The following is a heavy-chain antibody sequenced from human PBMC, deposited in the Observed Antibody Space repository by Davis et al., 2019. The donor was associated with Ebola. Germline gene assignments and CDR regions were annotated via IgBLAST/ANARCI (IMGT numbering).Heavy chain of an antibody. Sequence: PSETLSLTCTVSGGSISSYYWSWIRQPAGKGLEWIGRIYTSGSTNYNPSLKSRVTMSVDTSKNQFSLKLSSVTAADTAVYYCARAQGYCSSTSCLPPLGWFDPWGQGTLVTVSS. V-gene: IGHV4-4*07. CDR2: IYTSGST. J-gene: IGHJ5*02. CDR1: GGSISSYY. CDR3: ARAQGYCSSTSCLPPLGWFDP. D-gene: IGHD2-2*01.